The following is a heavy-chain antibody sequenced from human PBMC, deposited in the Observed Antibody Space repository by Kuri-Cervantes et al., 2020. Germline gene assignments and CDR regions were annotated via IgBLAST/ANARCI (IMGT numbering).Heavy chain of an antibody. CDR2: IYPGDSDT. D-gene: IGHD6-19*01. J-gene: IGHJ5*02. CDR1: GDSFTSYW. CDR3: ARCVAVAGRADWFDP. Sequence: GGSLRLSCKGSGDSFTSYWIGWVRQMPGKGLEWMGIIYPGDSDTRYSPSFQGQVTISADKSISTVYLQWSSLKASDTAMYYCARCVAVAGRADWFDPWGQGTLVTVSS. V-gene: IGHV5-51*01.